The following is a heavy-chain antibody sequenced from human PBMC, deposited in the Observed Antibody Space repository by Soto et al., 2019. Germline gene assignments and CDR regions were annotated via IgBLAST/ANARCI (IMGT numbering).Heavy chain of an antibody. CDR2: NYYSGIT. Sequence: PSETMSHTCTVSGGSISSGGYYWTWNRQHPGKGLEWIGYNYYSGITYYNPSLKSRVTISLDTSKNQFSLKLSSVTAADTAVYYCARGSSIAGLYYGMDVWGQGTTVTVSS. CDR3: ARGSSIAGLYYGMDV. CDR1: GGSISSGGYY. V-gene: IGHV4-31*03. J-gene: IGHJ6*02. D-gene: IGHD6-6*01.